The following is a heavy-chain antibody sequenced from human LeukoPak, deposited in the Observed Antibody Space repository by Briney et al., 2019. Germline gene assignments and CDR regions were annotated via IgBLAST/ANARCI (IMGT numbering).Heavy chain of an antibody. Sequence: ASVKVSCKASGYTFTRYGLSWVRQAPGQGLEWMGWIGGYKVNTYYAQKLQGRVTMTTDTSTSTAYMELRGLRSDDTAVYYCARDLYYYDSRGSYHDTFDIWGQGTMVTVSS. CDR1: GYTFTRYG. CDR2: IGGYKVNT. J-gene: IGHJ3*02. V-gene: IGHV1-18*01. D-gene: IGHD3-22*01. CDR3: ARDLYYYDSRGSYHDTFDI.